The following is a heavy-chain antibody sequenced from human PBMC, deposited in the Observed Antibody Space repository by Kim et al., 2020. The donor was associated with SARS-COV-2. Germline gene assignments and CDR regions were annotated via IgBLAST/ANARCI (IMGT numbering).Heavy chain of an antibody. V-gene: IGHV3-48*04. CDR1: GFTFSSYA. D-gene: IGHD5-12*01. CDR2: ISSDTTTT. CDR3: AKDLAEDSGSLFYFVF. J-gene: IGHJ4*01. Sequence: GGSLRLSCAASGFTFSSYAMNWVRQAPGKGLEWVSGISSDTTTTYHAFSVKGRFTISRDNSKNILYLQMNSLRAEDTAIYYCAKDLAEDSGSLFYFVFW.